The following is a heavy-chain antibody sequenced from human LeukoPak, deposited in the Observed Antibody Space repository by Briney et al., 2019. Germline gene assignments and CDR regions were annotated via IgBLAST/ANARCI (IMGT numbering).Heavy chain of an antibody. CDR3: ARWRTARTGFDY. D-gene: IGHD3/OR15-3a*01. V-gene: IGHV4-39*01. J-gene: IGHJ4*02. CDR1: GGSISSTSYY. CDR2: MYYSGSP. Sequence: SETLSLTCTVSGGSISSTSYYWGWIRQPPGKGLEWIGSMYYSGSPYYNPSLKSRVTISVDTSKNQFSLKVISVTAADTAVYYCARWRTARTGFDYWGQGTLVTVSS.